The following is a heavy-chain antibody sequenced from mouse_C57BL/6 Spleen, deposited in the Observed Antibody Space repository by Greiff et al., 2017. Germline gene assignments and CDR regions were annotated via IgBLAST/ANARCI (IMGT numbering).Heavy chain of an antibody. Sequence: VQLQQSGAELVKPGASVKFSCTASGYAFSSYWMNWVKQRPGKGLEWIGQIYPGYGDTKYNGKFKGKATLTADQSSSTAYMQLSSHTSEDSAVYFCARSRDYRGQGTSVTVSS. J-gene: IGHJ4*01. CDR1: GYAFSSYW. V-gene: IGHV1-80*01. CDR2: IYPGYGDT. CDR3: ARSRDY.